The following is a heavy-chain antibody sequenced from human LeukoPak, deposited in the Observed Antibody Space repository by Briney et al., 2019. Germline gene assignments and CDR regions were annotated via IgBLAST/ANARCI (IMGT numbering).Heavy chain of an antibody. CDR2: IYYSGST. J-gene: IGHJ4*02. D-gene: IGHD1-26*01. CDR1: GGSISSYY. V-gene: IGHV4-59*12. CDR3: AREGYYSGSYAFDY. Sequence: SETLSLTCTVSGGSISSYYWSWIRQPPGKGLEWIGYIYYSGSTNYNPSLKSRVTISVDTSKNQFSLQLNSVTPEDTAVYYCAREGYYSGSYAFDYWGQGTLVTVSS.